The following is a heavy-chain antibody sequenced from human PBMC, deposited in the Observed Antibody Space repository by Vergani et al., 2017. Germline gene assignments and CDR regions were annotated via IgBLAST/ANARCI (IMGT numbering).Heavy chain of an antibody. Sequence: QVQLVQSGAEVKKPGASVKVSCKASGYTFTSYYMHWVRQAPGQGLEWMGIINPSGGSTSYAQKFQGRVTMTRDTSTSTVYMERSSLRSEDTAVYYCAGDSRYCSSTSCYVGRDWFDPWGQGTLVTVSS. CDR2: INPSGGST. CDR1: GYTFTSYY. J-gene: IGHJ5*02. V-gene: IGHV1-46*01. CDR3: AGDSRYCSSTSCYVGRDWFDP. D-gene: IGHD2-2*01.